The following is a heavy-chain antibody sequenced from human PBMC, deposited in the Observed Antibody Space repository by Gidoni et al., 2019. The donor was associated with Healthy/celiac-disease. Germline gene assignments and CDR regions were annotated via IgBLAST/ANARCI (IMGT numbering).Heavy chain of an antibody. D-gene: IGHD3-16*02. CDR3: ARGYHGYYVWGSYRQNWFDP. CDR1: GGSFRGYY. J-gene: IGHJ5*02. Sequence: QVQLQQWGAGLLKPSENLSLTCAVDGGSFRGYYWSWIRQPPGKGLEWIGEINHSGSTNYNPSLKSRVTISVDTSKNQFSLKLSSVTAADTAVYYCARGYHGYYVWGSYRQNWFDPWGQGTLVTVSS. CDR2: INHSGST. V-gene: IGHV4-34*01.